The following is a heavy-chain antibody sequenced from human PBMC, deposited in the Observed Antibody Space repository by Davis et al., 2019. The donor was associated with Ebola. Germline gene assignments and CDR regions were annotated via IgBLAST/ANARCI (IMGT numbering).Heavy chain of an antibody. CDR3: ARHRGARGYVAKYYFDY. Sequence: MPSETLSLTCAVYAGSFSDYYWNWIRQPPGKGLEWIGEINHSGSTNYNPSLKSRVTISVDTSKNQFSLKLSSVTAADTAVYYCARHRGARGYVAKYYFDYWGQGTLVTVSS. CDR1: AGSFSDYY. V-gene: IGHV4-34*01. D-gene: IGHD5-12*01. J-gene: IGHJ4*02. CDR2: INHSGST.